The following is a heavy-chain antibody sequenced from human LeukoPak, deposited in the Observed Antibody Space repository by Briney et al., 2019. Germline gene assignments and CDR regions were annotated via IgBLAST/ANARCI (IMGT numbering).Heavy chain of an antibody. V-gene: IGHV1-18*01. CDR2: ISAYNGNT. J-gene: IGHJ6*02. CDR1: GFTFTSYG. Sequence: PGGSLRLSCAASGFTFTSYGISWVRQAPGQGLEWMGWISAYNGNTNYAQKLQGRVTMTTDTSTSTAYMELRSLRSDDTAVYYCARFYYGMDVWGQGTTVTVSS. CDR3: ARFYYGMDV.